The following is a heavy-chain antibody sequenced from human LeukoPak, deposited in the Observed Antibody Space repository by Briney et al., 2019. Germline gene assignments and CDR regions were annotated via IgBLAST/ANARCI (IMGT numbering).Heavy chain of an antibody. J-gene: IGHJ6*02. Sequence: GGSLRLSCAASGFVFSGYSINWVRQAPGKGLEWVSYISESSSHTYYVDSVKGRFIISRDNAKNSLYLQMSSLRAEDTGIYYCARDRAVKARIGGMDVWGQGTTVIVSS. V-gene: IGHV3-21*06. CDR3: ARDRAVKARIGGMDV. D-gene: IGHD5-24*01. CDR2: ISESSSHT. CDR1: GFVFSGYS.